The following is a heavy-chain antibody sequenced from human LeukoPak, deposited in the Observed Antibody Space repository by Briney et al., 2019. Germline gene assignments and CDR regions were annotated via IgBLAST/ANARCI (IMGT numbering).Heavy chain of an antibody. CDR2: VSAYNGNT. CDR1: GYTFTSYG. J-gene: IGHJ4*02. D-gene: IGHD3-22*01. V-gene: IGHV1-18*01. CDR3: ARDSPLFYYDSSGYDY. Sequence: GASVKVSCKASGYTFTSYGISWVRQAPGQGLEWMGWVSAYNGNTNYAQKLQGRVTMTTDTSTSTACMELRSLRSDDTAVYYCARDSPLFYYDSSGYDYWGQGTLVTVSS.